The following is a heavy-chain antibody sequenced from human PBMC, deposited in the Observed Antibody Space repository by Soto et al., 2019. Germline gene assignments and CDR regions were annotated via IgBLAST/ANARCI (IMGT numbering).Heavy chain of an antibody. CDR3: ARAISLYDSSGYYENDYGMDV. Sequence: PSQTLSLTCAISGDSVSSNSAAWNWIRQSPSRGLEWLGRTYYRSKWYNDYAVSVKSRITINPDTSKNQFSLQLNSVTPEDTAVYYCARAISLYDSSGYYENDYGMDVSGQGTTVTVS. CDR1: GDSVSSNSAA. CDR2: TYYRSKWYN. V-gene: IGHV6-1*01. D-gene: IGHD3-22*01. J-gene: IGHJ6*02.